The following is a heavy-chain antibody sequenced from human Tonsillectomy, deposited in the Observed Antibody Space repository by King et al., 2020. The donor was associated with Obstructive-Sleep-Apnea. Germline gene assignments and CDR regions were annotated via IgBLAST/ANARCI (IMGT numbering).Heavy chain of an antibody. Sequence: QLQESGPGLVKPSETLSLTCTVSGGSISSSNYYWGWIRQPPGKGLEWIGTIYYSGSTYYNPSLKSRVTISVNTSKNQFSLKLSSFTAADTAVYYCARVGYGDYVGARSASDYWGQGTPVTVSS. CDR2: IYYSGST. D-gene: IGHD4-17*01. CDR3: ARVGYGDYVGARSASDY. CDR1: GGSISSSNYY. V-gene: IGHV4-39*07. J-gene: IGHJ4*02.